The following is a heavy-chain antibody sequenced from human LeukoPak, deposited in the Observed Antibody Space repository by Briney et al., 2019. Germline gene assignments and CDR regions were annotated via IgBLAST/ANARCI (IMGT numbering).Heavy chain of an antibody. V-gene: IGHV4-34*01. CDR3: ARSRYCSSTSCRASHNWFDP. CDR1: GGSFSGYY. D-gene: IGHD2-2*01. Sequence: SETLSLTCAVYGGSFSGYYWSWIRQPPGKGLEWIGEINHSGSTNYNPSLKSRVTISVDTSKNQFSLKLSSVTAADTAVYYCARSRYCSSTSCRASHNWFDPWGQGTLVTVSS. J-gene: IGHJ5*02. CDR2: INHSGST.